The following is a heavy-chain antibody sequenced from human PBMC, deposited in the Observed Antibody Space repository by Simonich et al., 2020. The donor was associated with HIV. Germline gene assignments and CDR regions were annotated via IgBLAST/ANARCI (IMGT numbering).Heavy chain of an antibody. CDR3: AKDRYSSSSGSFDY. V-gene: IGHV3-9*03. CDR2: ISWNSGSI. CDR1: GFPFDDYA. J-gene: IGHJ4*02. Sequence: EVQLVESGGGLVQPGRSLRLSCAASGFPFDDYAWHWVRQAHGKGLEWVAGISWNSGSIGNADAVKGRFTISRDNAKNSLYLQMNSLRAEDMALYYCAKDRYSSSSGSFDYWGQGTLVTVSS. D-gene: IGHD6-6*01.